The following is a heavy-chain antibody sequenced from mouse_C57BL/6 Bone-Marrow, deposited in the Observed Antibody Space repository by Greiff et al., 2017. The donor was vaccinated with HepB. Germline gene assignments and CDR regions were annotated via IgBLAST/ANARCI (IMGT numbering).Heavy chain of an antibody. V-gene: IGHV1-39*01. CDR3: ARRDYYGSSWFAY. Sequence: EVKLMESGPELVKPGASVKISCKASGYSFTDYNMNWVKQSNGKSLEWIGVINPNYGTTSYNQKFKGKATLTVDQSSSTAYMQLNSLTSEDSAVYYCARRDYYGSSWFAYWGQGTLVTVSA. D-gene: IGHD1-1*01. CDR1: GYSFTDYN. CDR2: INPNYGTT. J-gene: IGHJ3*01.